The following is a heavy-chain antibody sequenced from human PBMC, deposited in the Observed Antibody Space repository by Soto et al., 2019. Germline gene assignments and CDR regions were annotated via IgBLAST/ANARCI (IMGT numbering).Heavy chain of an antibody. V-gene: IGHV3-7*05. Sequence: EVQLVESGGGLVQPGGSLRLSCAASGFTFSSYWMSWVRQAPGKGLEWVANIKQDGSEKYYVDSVKGRFTISRDNAKNSLYLQMNSRRAEDTAVYYCARDRRGDCYDSYYFDYWGQGTLVTVSS. CDR3: ARDRRGDCYDSYYFDY. CDR2: IKQDGSEK. J-gene: IGHJ4*02. D-gene: IGHD5-12*01. CDR1: GFTFSSYW.